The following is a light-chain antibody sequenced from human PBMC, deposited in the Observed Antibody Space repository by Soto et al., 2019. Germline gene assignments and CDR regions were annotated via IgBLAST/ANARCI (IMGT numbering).Light chain of an antibody. Sequence: IQMTQSQSSLSASVGDRVTITCRASQSISAYLNWYQQKPGKAPKLLIYAASSLQSGVPSRFSGSGSGTDFTLTSSSLQPEDFATYYCLQDYNYPLTFGGGTKVDIK. CDR3: LQDYNYPLT. J-gene: IGKJ4*01. V-gene: IGKV1-6*01. CDR1: QSISAY. CDR2: AAS.